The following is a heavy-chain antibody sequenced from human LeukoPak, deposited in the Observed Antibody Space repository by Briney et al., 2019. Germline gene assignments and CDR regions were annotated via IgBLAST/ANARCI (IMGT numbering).Heavy chain of an antibody. CDR2: IYSSGSA. CDR3: QSRYLEWLLEY. V-gene: IGHV4-39*05. D-gene: IGHD3-3*01. J-gene: IGHJ4*02. CDR1: GGSINSNNYY. Sequence: SETPSLTCTVSGGSINSNNYYWGWIRQPPGKGQEWIGSIYSSGSAYYNPSLKSRVTISVDTSKNQFSLRLSSVTAADTAVYYCQSRYLEWLLEYWGQGTLVTVSS.